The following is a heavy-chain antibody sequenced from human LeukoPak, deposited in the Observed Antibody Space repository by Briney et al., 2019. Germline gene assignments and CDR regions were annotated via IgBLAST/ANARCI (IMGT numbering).Heavy chain of an antibody. CDR2: INHSGST. CDR3: ARGIVAVATFFDY. Sequence: SETLSLTCAVYGGSFSGYYWSWIRQPPGKGLEWIGEINHSGSTNYNPSLKSRVTISVDTSKNQFSLKLSSVTAADTAVYYCARGIVAVATFFDYWGQGTLVTVFS. CDR1: GGSFSGYY. D-gene: IGHD6-19*01. V-gene: IGHV4-34*01. J-gene: IGHJ4*02.